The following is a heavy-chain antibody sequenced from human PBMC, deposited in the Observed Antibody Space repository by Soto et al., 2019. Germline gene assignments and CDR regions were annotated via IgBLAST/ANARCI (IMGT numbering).Heavy chain of an antibody. Sequence: SETLSLTCTVSGGSISSYYWSWIRQPPGKGLEWIGYIYYSGSTNYNPSLKSRVTISVDTSKNQFSLKLSSVTAADTAVYYCARDRLRAAAGLDYWGQGTLVTVSS. CDR3: ARDRLRAAAGLDY. V-gene: IGHV4-59*01. CDR1: GGSISSYY. J-gene: IGHJ4*02. CDR2: IYYSGST. D-gene: IGHD6-13*01.